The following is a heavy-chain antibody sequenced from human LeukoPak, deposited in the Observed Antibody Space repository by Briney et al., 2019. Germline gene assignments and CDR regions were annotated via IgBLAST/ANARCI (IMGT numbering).Heavy chain of an antibody. CDR1: GFTFSSYG. V-gene: IGHV3-21*01. J-gene: IGHJ4*02. CDR2: ISSSSSYI. CDR3: ARDPDYYDSSGYLDY. Sequence: GESLRLSCAASGFTFSSYGMSWVRQAPGKGLEWVSSISSSSSYIYYADSVKGRFTISRDNAKNSLYLQMNSLRAEDTAVYYCARDPDYYDSSGYLDYWGQGTLVTVSS. D-gene: IGHD3-22*01.